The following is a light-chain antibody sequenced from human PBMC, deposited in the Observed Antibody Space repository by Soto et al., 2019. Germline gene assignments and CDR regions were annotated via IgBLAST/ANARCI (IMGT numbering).Light chain of an antibody. V-gene: IGKV1-39*01. CDR3: QQSYSTLPLT. J-gene: IGKJ4*01. CDR1: QDISNY. Sequence: DIQMTQSPSSLSASVGDRVTITCQASQDISNYLNWHQQRPGKAPKLLIYAASSLQSGVPSRFSGSGSGTDFTLTIRILQPEIFAAYYCQQSYSTLPLTFGGGTKVDIK. CDR2: AAS.